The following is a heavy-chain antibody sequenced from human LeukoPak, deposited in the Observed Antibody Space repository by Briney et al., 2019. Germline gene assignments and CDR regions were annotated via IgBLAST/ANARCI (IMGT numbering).Heavy chain of an antibody. CDR1: GGSISSSSYY. CDR2: IYYSGST. J-gene: IGHJ4*02. CDR3: ASASWLGTIFDY. Sequence: LETLSLTCTVSGGSISSSSYYWGWIRQPPGKGLEWIGSIYYSGSTYYNPSLKSRVTISVDTSKNQFSLKLSSVTAADTAVYYCASASWLGTIFDYWGQGTLVTVSS. D-gene: IGHD3-10*01. V-gene: IGHV4-39*07.